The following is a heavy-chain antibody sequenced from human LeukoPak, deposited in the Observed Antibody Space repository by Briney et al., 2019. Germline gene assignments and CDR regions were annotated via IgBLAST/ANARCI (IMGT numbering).Heavy chain of an antibody. D-gene: IGHD5-12*01. J-gene: IGHJ4*02. CDR2: IYGGGST. V-gene: IGHV3-66*01. Sequence: GGSLRLSCATSGLTVSSIYMSWVRQAPGKGLEWVSVIYGGGSTYYADSVKGRFTISRDNSKNTLFLQTNSLRAEDTAVYYCALALAVSGFNYFDYWGQGTLVTVSP. CDR1: GLTVSSIY. CDR3: ALALAVSGFNYFDY.